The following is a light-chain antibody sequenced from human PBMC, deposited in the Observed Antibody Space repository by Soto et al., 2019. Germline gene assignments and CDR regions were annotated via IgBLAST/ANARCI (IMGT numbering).Light chain of an antibody. Sequence: QSALTQPASVSGSPGQSITISCTGTSSDVGGYSYVSWYQQHPGRAPKLMIYEVSNRPSGVSNRFSGSKSGNTASLTISGLQAEDEADYYCSSYVSSNTVLFGGGTKLTVL. CDR3: SSYVSSNTVL. J-gene: IGLJ2*01. CDR1: SSDVGGYSY. CDR2: EVS. V-gene: IGLV2-14*01.